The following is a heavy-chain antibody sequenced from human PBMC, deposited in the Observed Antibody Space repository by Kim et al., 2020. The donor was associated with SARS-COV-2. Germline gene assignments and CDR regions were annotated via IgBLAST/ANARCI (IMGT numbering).Heavy chain of an antibody. CDR3: AREGSSSWTNFDY. V-gene: IGHV3-48*03. CDR2: ISSSGSTI. J-gene: IGHJ4*02. Sequence: GGSLRLSCAASGFTFSSYEMNWVRQAPGKGLEWLSYISSSGSTIYYADSVKGRFTISRDNAKNSLYLQMNSLRAEDTAVYYCAREGSSSWTNFDYWGQGSLVTVSS. CDR1: GFTFSSYE. D-gene: IGHD6-13*01.